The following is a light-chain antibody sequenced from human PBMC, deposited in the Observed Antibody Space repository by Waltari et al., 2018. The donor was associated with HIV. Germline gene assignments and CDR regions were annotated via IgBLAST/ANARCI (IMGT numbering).Light chain of an antibody. Sequence: DIQMTQSPSSLSASVGDRVTITCRASHSISSYLNWYQQKPGKAPKLLIYAASSLQSGGPSRFSGSGSGTDFTLTISSLQPEDFATYYCQQSYSTPRTFGQGTKVEIK. J-gene: IGKJ1*01. CDR3: QQSYSTPRT. V-gene: IGKV1-39*01. CDR2: AAS. CDR1: HSISSY.